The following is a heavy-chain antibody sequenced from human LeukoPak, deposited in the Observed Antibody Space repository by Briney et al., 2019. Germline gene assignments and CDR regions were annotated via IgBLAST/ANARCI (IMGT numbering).Heavy chain of an antibody. V-gene: IGHV4-39*07. Sequence: SETLSLTCTVSGGSISSSGYYWAWIRQPPGKGLEWIGEINHSGSTNYNPSLKSRVTISVDTSKNQFSLKLSSVTAADTAVYYCARGGITMVRGVNPPWGQGTLVTVSS. D-gene: IGHD3-10*01. CDR2: INHSGST. CDR3: ARGGITMVRGVNPP. J-gene: IGHJ5*02. CDR1: GGSISSSGYY.